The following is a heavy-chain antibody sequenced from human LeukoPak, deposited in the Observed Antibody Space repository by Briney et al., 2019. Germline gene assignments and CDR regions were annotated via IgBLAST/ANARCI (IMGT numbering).Heavy chain of an antibody. J-gene: IGHJ4*02. CDR1: GGSISTYY. D-gene: IGHD3-10*01. Sequence: SETLSLTCTVSGGSISTYYWNWIRQPPGKGLEWIGYIYHSGSTNYNPSLQSRVTISVDTSKNQFSLNLNSVTAADTAVYYCARDYRSNGQWFGELFSDWGQGTLVTVSS. CDR2: IYHSGST. V-gene: IGHV4-59*01. CDR3: ARDYRSNGQWFGELFSD.